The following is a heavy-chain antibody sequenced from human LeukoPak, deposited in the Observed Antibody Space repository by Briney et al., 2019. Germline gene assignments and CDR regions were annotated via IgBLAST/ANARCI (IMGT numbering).Heavy chain of an antibody. CDR3: AKGGSSRWYDY. CDR1: GGSISSYY. D-gene: IGHD6-13*01. J-gene: IGHJ4*02. CDR2: IYYSGST. V-gene: IGHV4-59*01. Sequence: SETLSLTCTVSGGSISSYYWSWIRQPPGKGLEWIAYIYYSGSTNYNPSLKSRVTISVDTSKNQFSLKLSSVTAADTAVYYCAKGGSSRWYDYWGQGTLVTVSS.